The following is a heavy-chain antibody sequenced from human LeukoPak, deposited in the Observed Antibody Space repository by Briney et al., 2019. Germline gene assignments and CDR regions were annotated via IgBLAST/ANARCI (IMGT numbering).Heavy chain of an antibody. CDR1: GGSISSGGYS. CDR2: IYHSGST. Sequence: PSQTLSLTCAVSGGSISSGGYSWSWIRQPPGKGLEWIGYIYHSGSTYYNPSLESRVTISVDRSKNQFSLKLSSVTAADTAVYYCARLDYYGSGVFDIWGQGTMVTVSS. V-gene: IGHV4-30-2*01. J-gene: IGHJ3*02. D-gene: IGHD3-10*01. CDR3: ARLDYYGSGVFDI.